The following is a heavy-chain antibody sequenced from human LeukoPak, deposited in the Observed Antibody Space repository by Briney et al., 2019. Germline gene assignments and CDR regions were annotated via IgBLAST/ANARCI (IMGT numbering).Heavy chain of an antibody. V-gene: IGHV1-2*02. J-gene: IGHJ4*02. Sequence: ASVKVSCKASGYTFTRYYMHWVRQAPGQGLEWMGWINPNSGGTNYAQKFQGRVTMTRDTSISTAYMKLSRLRSDDTAVYYCARGYYYDSSGYYFDYWGQGTLVTVSS. CDR1: GYTFTRYY. CDR3: ARGYYYDSSGYYFDY. D-gene: IGHD3-22*01. CDR2: INPNSGGT.